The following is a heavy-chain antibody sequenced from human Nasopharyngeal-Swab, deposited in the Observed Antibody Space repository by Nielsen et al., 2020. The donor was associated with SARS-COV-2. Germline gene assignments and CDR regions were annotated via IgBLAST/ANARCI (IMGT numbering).Heavy chain of an antibody. CDR2: VNPNSGGT. Sequence: ASVKVSCKASGYTFNGYYMHWVRQAPGQGLEWMGWVNPNSGGTNYAQKFQGRVTMTRDTSISTAYMELSRLRSDDTAVYYCARVQLWLKAFDIWGQGTMVTVSS. J-gene: IGHJ3*02. CDR1: GYTFNGYY. V-gene: IGHV1-2*02. D-gene: IGHD5-18*01. CDR3: ARVQLWLKAFDI.